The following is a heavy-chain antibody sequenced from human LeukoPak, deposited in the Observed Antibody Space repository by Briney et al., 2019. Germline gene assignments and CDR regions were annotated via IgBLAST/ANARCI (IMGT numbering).Heavy chain of an antibody. J-gene: IGHJ5*02. CDR1: GFTFSSYW. V-gene: IGHV3-74*01. D-gene: IGHD5-12*01. CDR2: VNSDGSST. Sequence: PGGSLRLSCAASGFTFSSYWMHWVRQAPGKGLVWVSRVNSDGSSTSYADFVKGRFTVSRDNSKNTLYLQMNSLRAEDTAVYYCAKDRHIVANNWFDPWGQGTLVTVSS. CDR3: AKDRHIVANNWFDP.